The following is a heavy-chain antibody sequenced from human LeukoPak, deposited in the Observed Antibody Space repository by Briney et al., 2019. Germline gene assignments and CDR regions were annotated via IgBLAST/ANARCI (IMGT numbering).Heavy chain of an antibody. D-gene: IGHD2-2*01. V-gene: IGHV4-59*01. CDR2: IYYSGST. J-gene: IGHJ4*02. CDR3: ARDSSVVPAADFDY. Sequence: SETLSLTCTVSGGSISSYYWSWIRQPPGKGLEWIGYIYYSGSTNYNPSLKSRVTISVDTSKNQFSLKLSSVTAADTAVYYCARDSSVVPAADFDYWGQGTLVTVSS. CDR1: GGSISSYY.